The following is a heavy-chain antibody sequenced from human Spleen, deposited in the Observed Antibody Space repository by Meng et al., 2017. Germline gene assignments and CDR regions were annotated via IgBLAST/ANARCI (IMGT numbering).Heavy chain of an antibody. D-gene: IGHD2-15*01. V-gene: IGHV5-51*01. CDR2: IYPSDSDV. CDR3: ARVIYTPEPGMDV. Sequence: GESLKISCEASGYSFSRQWIGWVRQVPGNGLEWLGLIYPSDSDVRYSPSFQGQVTISADKSISTAYLQWSSLKASDTAMYYCARVIYTPEPGMDVWGQGTTVTVSS. CDR1: GYSFSRQW. J-gene: IGHJ6*02.